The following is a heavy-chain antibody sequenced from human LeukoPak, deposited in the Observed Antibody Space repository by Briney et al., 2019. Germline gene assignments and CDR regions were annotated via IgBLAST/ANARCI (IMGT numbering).Heavy chain of an antibody. Sequence: GGSLRLSCAASGFTFSSYWMHWVRQVPGRGLVWVSRINSDGYSISYADSVKGRFTISRDNAKSTLFLQLNSLRAEDTAVYYCATSYRGKYRAFDTWGQGTMVTVSS. CDR3: ATSYRGKYRAFDT. J-gene: IGHJ3*02. V-gene: IGHV3-74*01. CDR1: GFTFSSYW. D-gene: IGHD1-26*01. CDR2: INSDGYSI.